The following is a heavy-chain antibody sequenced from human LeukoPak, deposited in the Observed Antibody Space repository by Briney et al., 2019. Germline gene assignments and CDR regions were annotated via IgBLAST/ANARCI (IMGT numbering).Heavy chain of an antibody. CDR3: ARFGGTVTTNWFDP. CDR2: IYHSGST. D-gene: IGHD4-17*01. CDR1: GGSISSGDYY. Sequence: SQTLSLTCTVSGGSISSGDYYWSWIRQPPGKGLEWIGYIYHSGSTYYNPSLKSRVTISVDRSKNQFSLKLSSVTAADTAVYYCARFGGTVTTNWFDPWGQGTLVTVSS. J-gene: IGHJ5*02. V-gene: IGHV4-30-2*01.